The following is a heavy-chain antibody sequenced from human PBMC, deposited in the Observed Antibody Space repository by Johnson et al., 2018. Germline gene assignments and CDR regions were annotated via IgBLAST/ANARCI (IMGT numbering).Heavy chain of an antibody. CDR2: IYYSGST. V-gene: IGHV4-39*07. CDR3: ARDTSPGIAGGYYCDMDV. CDR1: GGSISSSSYY. D-gene: IGHD6-13*01. Sequence: QVQLQESGPGLVKPSETLSLTCTVSGGSISSSSYYWGWIRQPPGKGLEWIGSIYYSGSTYYNPSLKSRVTISVDTSKNQFSLKLSSVTAADPAGFYRARDTSPGIAGGYYCDMDVWGKGTTVTVSS. J-gene: IGHJ6*03.